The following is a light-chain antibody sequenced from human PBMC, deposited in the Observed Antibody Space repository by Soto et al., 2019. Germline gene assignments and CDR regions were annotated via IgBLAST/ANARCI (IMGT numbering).Light chain of an antibody. J-gene: IGKJ5*01. CDR2: GAS. V-gene: IGKV3-20*01. CDR1: QSVSSSY. CDR3: QHYDSLPIT. Sequence: EIVLTQSPGTLSFSPGERATLSCRSSQSVSSSYLAWYQQKPGQPPRLLIYGASSRATGIPDRFSGSGSGTDFTLTISRLEPEDFAVFYCQHYDSLPITFGQGTRREIK.